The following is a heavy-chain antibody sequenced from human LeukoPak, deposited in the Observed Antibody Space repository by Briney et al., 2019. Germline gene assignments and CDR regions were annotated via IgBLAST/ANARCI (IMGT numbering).Heavy chain of an antibody. CDR3: ARDQTAGYSDY. Sequence: GESLRLSCVASGFTFSTYGMHWVRWAPGNGLEWVAVISRDGTNKYYADSVKGRFTISRDNSKNTVYLQMNSQSAEDTAVYYCARDQTAGYSDYWGQGTLVTVSS. CDR1: GFTFSTYG. D-gene: IGHD3-22*01. V-gene: IGHV3-30*03. J-gene: IGHJ4*02. CDR2: ISRDGTNK.